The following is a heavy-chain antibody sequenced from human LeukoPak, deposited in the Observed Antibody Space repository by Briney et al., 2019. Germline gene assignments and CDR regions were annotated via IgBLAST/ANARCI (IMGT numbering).Heavy chain of an antibody. Sequence: GASVKVSCKASGYTFTGYYMHWVRQAPGQGLEWMGWINPNSGGTNYAQKFQGRVTITADESTSTAYMELSSLRSEDTAVYYCARDESAPYCSGGSCYSGLRGAFDIWGQGTMVTVSS. D-gene: IGHD2-15*01. J-gene: IGHJ3*02. CDR2: INPNSGGT. CDR3: ARDESAPYCSGGSCYSGLRGAFDI. CDR1: GYTFTGYY. V-gene: IGHV1-2*02.